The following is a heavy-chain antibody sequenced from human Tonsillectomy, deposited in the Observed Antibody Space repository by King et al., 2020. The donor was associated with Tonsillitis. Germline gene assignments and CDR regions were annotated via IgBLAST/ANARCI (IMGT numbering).Heavy chain of an antibody. J-gene: IGHJ4*02. Sequence: QLQESGPGLVKPSDTLSLTCAVSGSSIISNKGWTWVRQPPGKVLEWIGGIHTRGSPNYNPSLRSRVTISVDKSKNQFSLKLNSVTAADTALYYCARGGDWMFDYWGQGTLVTVSS. CDR3: ARGGDWMFDY. CDR2: IHTRGSP. V-gene: IGHV4/OR15-8*01. CDR1: GSSIISNKG. D-gene: IGHD2-21*02.